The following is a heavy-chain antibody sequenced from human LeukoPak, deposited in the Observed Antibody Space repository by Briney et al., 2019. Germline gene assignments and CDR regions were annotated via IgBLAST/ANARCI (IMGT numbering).Heavy chain of an antibody. Sequence: GGSLRLSCAASGFTLSSYAMSWVRQAPGKGLEWVSAISGSGGSTYYADSVKGRFTISRDNSKNTLYLQMNSLRAEDTAVYYCAKAAAYYDILTGYYMGGYWGQGTLVTVSS. CDR2: ISGSGGST. V-gene: IGHV3-23*01. J-gene: IGHJ4*02. CDR1: GFTLSSYA. D-gene: IGHD3-9*01. CDR3: AKAAAYYDILTGYYMGGY.